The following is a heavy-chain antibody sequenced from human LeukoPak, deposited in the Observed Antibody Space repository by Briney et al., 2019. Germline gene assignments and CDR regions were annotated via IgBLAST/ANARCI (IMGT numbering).Heavy chain of an antibody. D-gene: IGHD2-2*01. V-gene: IGHV3-48*02. J-gene: IGHJ4*02. CDR1: GLSFSSYS. CDR3: ARPYCGSTSCYHRFDY. CDR2: ISSSGSTI. Sequence: GGSLRLSCAASGLSFSSYSMNWVRQAPGKGLEWVSYISSSGSTIYYADSVKGRFTISRDNAKNSLYLQMNSLRDEDTAVYYCARPYCGSTSCYHRFDYWGQGTLVTVSS.